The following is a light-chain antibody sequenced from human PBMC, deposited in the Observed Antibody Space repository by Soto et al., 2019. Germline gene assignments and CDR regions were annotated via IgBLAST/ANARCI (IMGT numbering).Light chain of an antibody. J-gene: IGKJ3*01. CDR1: QSLPHSNGYNY. Sequence: DIVMTQSPLSLSVTPGEPASISCRSSQSLPHSNGYNYVDWYVQRPGQSPQLLIYLGSTRASGVPDRFSGSGSATDFTLKISRVEAEDVGVYYCMQGLQILFTFGPGTTVDFK. CDR3: MQGLQILFT. CDR2: LGS. V-gene: IGKV2-28*01.